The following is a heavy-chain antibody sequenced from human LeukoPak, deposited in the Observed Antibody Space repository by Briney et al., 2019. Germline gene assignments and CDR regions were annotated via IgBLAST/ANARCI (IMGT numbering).Heavy chain of an antibody. V-gene: IGHV4-59*08. CDR2: VYYSGST. J-gene: IGHJ4*02. Sequence: SETLSLTCTVSGGSISSYYWSWIRQPPGKGLEWIGYVYYSGSTNYNPSLKSRVTISVDTSKDQFSLKLSSVTAADTAVYYCARHRHCSGGSCYWDQRYWGQGTLVTVSS. CDR1: GGSISSYY. D-gene: IGHD2-15*01. CDR3: ARHRHCSGGSCYWDQRY.